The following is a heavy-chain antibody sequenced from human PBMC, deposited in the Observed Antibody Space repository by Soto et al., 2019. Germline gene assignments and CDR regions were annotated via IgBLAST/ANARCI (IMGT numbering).Heavy chain of an antibody. J-gene: IGHJ4*02. CDR3: ARRRIAAAGTPLDY. V-gene: IGHV1-18*01. CDR2: ISAYNGNT. D-gene: IGHD6-13*01. CDR1: GYTLTSYG. Sequence: RASVRVSCKASGYTLTSYGISWVRQAPGQGLEWMGWISAYNGNTNYAQKLQGRVTMTTDTPTSTAYMELRSLRSDDTAVYYCARRRIAAAGTPLDYWGQGTLVTVSS.